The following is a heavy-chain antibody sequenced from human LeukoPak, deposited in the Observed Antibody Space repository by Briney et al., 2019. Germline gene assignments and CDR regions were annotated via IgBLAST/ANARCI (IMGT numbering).Heavy chain of an antibody. V-gene: IGHV4-34*01. CDR1: GGSFSGYY. CDR3: ARAGLGGVTRPVDY. CDR2: INHRGST. D-gene: IGHD3-16*01. Sequence: PSETLSLTCAVYGGSFSGYYWSWIRQPPGKGLEWIGEINHRGSTNYNPSLKSRVTISVDTSKNQFSLKLSSVTAADTAVYYCARAGLGGVTRPVDYWGQGTLVTVSS. J-gene: IGHJ4*02.